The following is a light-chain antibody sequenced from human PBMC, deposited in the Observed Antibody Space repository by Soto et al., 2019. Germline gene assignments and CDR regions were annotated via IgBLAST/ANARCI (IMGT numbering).Light chain of an antibody. J-gene: IGLJ1*01. Sequence: QSARKSAASVSSAHRGGRRLFSTGTSSDVGSYNRVSWYQQPPGAAPKLMIYEVSNRPSGVPDRFSGSKSGNTASLTISGLQAEDEADYYCNSYTGSSTYVFGTGTKVTVL. CDR3: NSYTGSSTYV. CDR2: EVS. V-gene: IGLV2-18*02. CDR1: SSDVGSYNR.